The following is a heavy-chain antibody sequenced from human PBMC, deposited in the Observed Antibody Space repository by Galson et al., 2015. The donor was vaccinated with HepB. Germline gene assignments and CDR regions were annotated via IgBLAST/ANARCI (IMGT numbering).Heavy chain of an antibody. CDR2: ISYDGSNK. J-gene: IGHJ3*02. CDR3: ARDRYYGSGSYYNAFDI. CDR1: GFTFSSYA. V-gene: IGHV3-30*04. Sequence: SLRLSCAASGFTFSSYAMHWVRQAPGKGLEWVAVISYDGSNKYYADSVKGRFTISRDNSKNTLYLQMNSLRAEDTAVYYCARDRYYGSGSYYNAFDIWGQGTMVTVSS. D-gene: IGHD3-10*01.